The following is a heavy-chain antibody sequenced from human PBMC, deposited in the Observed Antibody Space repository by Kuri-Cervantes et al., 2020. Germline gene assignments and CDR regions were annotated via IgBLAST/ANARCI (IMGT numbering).Heavy chain of an antibody. CDR3: ARGWWERNWFDP. CDR1: GGSISSSNW. Sequence: SETLSLTCAVSGGSISSSNWWSWVRQPPGKGLEWIGYIYYSGSTNYNPSLKSRVTISVDTSKNQFSLKLSSVTAADTAVYYCARGWWERNWFDPWGQGTLVTVSS. J-gene: IGHJ5*02. CDR2: IYYSGST. V-gene: IGHV4-4*02. D-gene: IGHD1-26*01.